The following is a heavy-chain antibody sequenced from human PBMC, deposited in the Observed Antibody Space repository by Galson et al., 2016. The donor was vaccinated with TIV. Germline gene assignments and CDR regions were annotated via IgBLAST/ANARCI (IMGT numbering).Heavy chain of an antibody. CDR1: GGIFRSQA. V-gene: IGHV1-69*13. CDR3: ARADGQCSSGSCYLVDY. D-gene: IGHD2-15*01. Sequence: SVKVSCKASGGIFRSQAISWVRQAPGQGLEWMGGIIAIFATVTYAQKFQHRLSITADESTSTSYMELSSLTSDDTAVYYCARADGQCSSGSCYLVDYWGQGSLVTVSS. J-gene: IGHJ4*02. CDR2: IIAIFATV.